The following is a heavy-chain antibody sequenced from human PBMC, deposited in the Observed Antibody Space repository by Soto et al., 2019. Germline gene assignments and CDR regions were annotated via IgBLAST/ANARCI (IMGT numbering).Heavy chain of an antibody. Sequence: QLQLQESGPGLVKPSETLSLTCTVSGGSISSSSYYWGWIRQPPGKGLEWIGSIYYSGSTYYNPSLKSRVTISVDTSKNQFSLKLSSVTAADTAVYYCARPCMAAAIGARDDGMDVWGQGTTVTVSS. J-gene: IGHJ6*02. D-gene: IGHD6-13*01. CDR1: GGSISSSSYY. V-gene: IGHV4-39*01. CDR2: IYYSGST. CDR3: ARPCMAAAIGARDDGMDV.